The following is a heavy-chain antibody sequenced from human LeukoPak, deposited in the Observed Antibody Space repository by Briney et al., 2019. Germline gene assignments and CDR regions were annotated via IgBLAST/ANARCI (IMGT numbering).Heavy chain of an antibody. CDR2: ISYDGNTI. CDR1: EFTFSNYA. Sequence: PGGSLRLSCAASEFTFSNYALHWVRQAPGKGLQWVAVISYDGNTIHYADSVKGRFTISRDNSKNTLYLQMNSLRAEDTAVYYCATNQGGNSLHWGQGTLVTVSS. V-gene: IGHV3-30-3*01. D-gene: IGHD4-23*01. CDR3: ATNQGGNSLH. J-gene: IGHJ4*02.